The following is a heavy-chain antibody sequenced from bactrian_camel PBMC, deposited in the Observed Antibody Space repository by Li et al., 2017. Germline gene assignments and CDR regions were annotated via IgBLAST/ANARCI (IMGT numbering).Heavy chain of an antibody. Sequence: HVQLVESGGDSVQSGGSLRLSCVASEYTYVNYCMGWFRQAPGKERAGVATIARDGSTIYADTVRDRFTISQDNAQNTVYLHTNSLKPEDTAMNYCAARAAPYCSPSWALRPGGAAFWGQGTQVTVS. CDR1: EYTYVNYC. D-gene: IGHD3*01. J-gene: IGHJ4*01. CDR3: AARAAPYCSPSWALRPGGAAF. V-gene: IGHV3S53*01. CDR2: IARDGST.